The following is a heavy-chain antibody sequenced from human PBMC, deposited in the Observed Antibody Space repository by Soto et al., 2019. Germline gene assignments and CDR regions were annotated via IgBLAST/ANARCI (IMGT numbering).Heavy chain of an antibody. CDR2: IHPSGST. D-gene: IGHD1-26*01. V-gene: IGHV4-34*02. CDR3: ARGGDDSKVGRT. CDR1: GESCSGYY. J-gene: IGHJ5*02. Sequence: QAQLQQWGAGVVKPSETLSLTCAVYGESCSGYYCSWTRLPPGKGLEWIGEIHPSGSTYYNPSLKTLVTMSPDTSKNQFSLMLSSVTAADTAVYYCARGGDDSKVGRTWGQGTLVTVSS.